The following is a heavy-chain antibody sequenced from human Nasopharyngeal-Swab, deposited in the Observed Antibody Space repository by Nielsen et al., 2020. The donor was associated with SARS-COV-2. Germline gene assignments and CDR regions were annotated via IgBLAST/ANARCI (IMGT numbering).Heavy chain of an antibody. D-gene: IGHD2-2*01. Sequence: SGPTLVKPTETLTLTCTVSGFSLSNARMGVSWIRQPPGKALEWLADIFSNDEKSYSTSLKSRLTISKDTSKSQVVLTMTNMDPVDTATYYCARISSYCSSTSCYVYYYYYGMDVWGQGTTVTVSS. V-gene: IGHV2-26*01. CDR2: IFSNDEK. CDR1: GFSLSNARMG. J-gene: IGHJ6*02. CDR3: ARISSYCSSTSCYVYYYYYGMDV.